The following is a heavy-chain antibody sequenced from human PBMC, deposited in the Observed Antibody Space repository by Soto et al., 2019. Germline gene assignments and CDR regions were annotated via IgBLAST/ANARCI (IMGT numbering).Heavy chain of an antibody. CDR2: IDPSDSYT. CDR3: ATERYRSSCGRLTDY. CDR1: GYSFTSYW. V-gene: IGHV5-10-1*01. J-gene: IGHJ4*01. Sequence: GESVKISCKGSGYSFTSYWISWVCQMPGKGLVWMGRIDPSDSYTNYSPSFQVHVTISADKSISTAYLQWSSLKASDTALYYCATERYRSSCGRLTDYWGQGTLVTVSS. D-gene: IGHD6-6*01.